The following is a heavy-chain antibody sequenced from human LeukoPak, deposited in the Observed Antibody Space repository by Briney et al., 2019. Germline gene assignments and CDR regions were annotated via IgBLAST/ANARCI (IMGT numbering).Heavy chain of an antibody. Sequence: GGSLRLSCAASGFTFSSYDMNWVRQAPGKGLEWVSVISGSGGSTDYADSVKGRFSISRDNSKNTLYLQMNSLRAEDTAVYYCAKGQLWFGEFSYFDYWGQGTLVTVSS. D-gene: IGHD3-10*01. V-gene: IGHV3-23*01. J-gene: IGHJ4*02. CDR1: GFTFSSYD. CDR3: AKGQLWFGEFSYFDY. CDR2: ISGSGGST.